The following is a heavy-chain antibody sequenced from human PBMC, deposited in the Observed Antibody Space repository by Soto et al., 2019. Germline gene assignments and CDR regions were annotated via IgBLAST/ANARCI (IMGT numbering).Heavy chain of an antibody. CDR1: GGTFSSYA. CDR3: ASSFYDILTGYSPADYYYGMDV. Sequence: SVKVSCKASGGTFSSYAISWVRQAPGQGLEWMGGIIPIFGTANYAQKFQGRVTITADESTSTAYMELSSLRSEDTAVYYCASSFYDILTGYSPADYYYGMDVWGQGTTVTVSS. J-gene: IGHJ6*02. CDR2: IIPIFGTA. D-gene: IGHD3-9*01. V-gene: IGHV1-69*13.